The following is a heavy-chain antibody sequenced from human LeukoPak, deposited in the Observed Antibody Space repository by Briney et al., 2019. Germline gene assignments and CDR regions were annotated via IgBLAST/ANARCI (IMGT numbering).Heavy chain of an antibody. Sequence: PSETLSLTCSVSGDSISGHYWSWIRQPAGKGLEWVGRIHSSGSTDYNPSLKSRVTLSVDTSNYQFSLRANSVTAADTAVYYCAGGPVTTFFWGQGALVTVSS. CDR2: IHSSGST. J-gene: IGHJ4*02. D-gene: IGHD4-17*01. CDR3: AGGPVTTFF. V-gene: IGHV4-4*07. CDR1: GDSISGHY.